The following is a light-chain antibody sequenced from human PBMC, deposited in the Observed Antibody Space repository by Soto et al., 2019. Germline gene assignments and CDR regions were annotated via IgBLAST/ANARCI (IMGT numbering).Light chain of an antibody. Sequence: EIVLSQSPGTLSLSTGERATLSCRASQSVSNNYLAWYQQKPGQAPRLLIYGASNRATGIPDRFSGSGSGTDFTLTISRLEPEDFAVYYCQQYGSPGTFGQGTKVDI. V-gene: IGKV3-20*01. CDR2: GAS. CDR1: QSVSNNY. J-gene: IGKJ1*01. CDR3: QQYGSPGT.